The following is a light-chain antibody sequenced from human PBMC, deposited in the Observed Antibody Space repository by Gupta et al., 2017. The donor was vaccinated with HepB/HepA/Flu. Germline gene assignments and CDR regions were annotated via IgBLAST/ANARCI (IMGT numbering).Light chain of an antibody. J-gene: IGKJ1*01. CDR3: QQSDSTPQT. CDR2: AAS. V-gene: IGKV1-39*01. CDR1: QSISSY. Sequence: DIQMTQSPSSLSASVGDRVTITCRASQSISSYLNWYQQKPGKAPKLLIYAASRSQSGLPSRFSGSGSATDFTLTISMLQPEDFATYYCQQSDSTPQTFGQGTKVEIK.